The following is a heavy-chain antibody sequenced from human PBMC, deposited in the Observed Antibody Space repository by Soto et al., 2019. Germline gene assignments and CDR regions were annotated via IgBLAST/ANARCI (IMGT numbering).Heavy chain of an antibody. CDR3: ARGRYGDY. CDR2: ISAHNGNT. V-gene: IGHV1-18*01. CDR1: GYTFTSYG. J-gene: IGHJ4*02. Sequence: QVHLVQSGAEVKKPGASVKVSCKASGYTFTSYGITWVRQAPGQGLEWMGWISAHNGNTDYAQKLQGRVIVTRDTSTTTAYLDMLSLRSDDTDVYSCARGRYGDYWGQGALVTVSS. D-gene: IGHD1-1*01.